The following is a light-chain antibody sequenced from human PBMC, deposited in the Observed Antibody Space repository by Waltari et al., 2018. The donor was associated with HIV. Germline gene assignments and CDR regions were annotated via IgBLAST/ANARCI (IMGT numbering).Light chain of an antibody. J-gene: IGLJ3*02. V-gene: IGLV2-23*01. CDR2: EGS. Sequence: QSALTQTASVSGSPGPSLTIPCTGTRSDVGSYNLVSWYQQHPGKAPKLRIYEGSKRPSGVSNRFSGSKSGNTASLTISGLQAEDEADYYCCSYAGSSTLVFGGGTKLTVL. CDR3: CSYAGSSTLV. CDR1: RSDVGSYNL.